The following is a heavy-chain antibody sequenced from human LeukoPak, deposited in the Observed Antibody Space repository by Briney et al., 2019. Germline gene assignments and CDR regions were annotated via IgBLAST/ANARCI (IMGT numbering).Heavy chain of an antibody. J-gene: IGHJ4*02. CDR1: GFPFSSYA. Sequence: GGSLRLSCAASGFPFSSYAMSCVRQAPGKGLEWVSAVSGSGGTTYYADSVKGRFTISRDNSKTTLYLQMNSLRAEDTALYYCAKSDYYDSSGHPSSLEYWGQGTLVTVSS. D-gene: IGHD3-22*01. CDR3: AKSDYYDSSGHPSSLEY. V-gene: IGHV3-23*01. CDR2: VSGSGGTT.